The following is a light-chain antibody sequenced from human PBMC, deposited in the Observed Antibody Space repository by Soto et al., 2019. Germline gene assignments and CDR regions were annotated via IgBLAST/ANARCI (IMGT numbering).Light chain of an antibody. Sequence: DIVMTQSPLSLPVTPGEPASVSCRSSQSLLHSNGYNYLDWYMQKPGQSPQLLIYLGSNRASGVADRFSGSEAGTDFTLKIRRVEAEDVGVYYCMQALQTPWTFDQGTKVEIK. CDR3: MQALQTPWT. J-gene: IGKJ1*01. CDR1: QSLLHSNGYNY. CDR2: LGS. V-gene: IGKV2-28*01.